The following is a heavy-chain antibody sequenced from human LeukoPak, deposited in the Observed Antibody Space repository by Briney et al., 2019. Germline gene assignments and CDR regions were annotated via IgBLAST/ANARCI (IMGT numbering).Heavy chain of an antibody. J-gene: IGHJ6*03. D-gene: IGHD2-15*01. V-gene: IGHV4-4*07. CDR1: GGSIRNSY. CDR3: ARGAANIYYYYLDV. Sequence: SETLSLTCTVSGGSIRNSYWSWIRQPAGKGLEWIGRIYSSGSAGYNPSLKSRVTMSVDTSKNQCSLRLDSVTAADTAVYYCARGAANIYYYYLDVWGNGTTVTVSS. CDR2: IYSSGSA.